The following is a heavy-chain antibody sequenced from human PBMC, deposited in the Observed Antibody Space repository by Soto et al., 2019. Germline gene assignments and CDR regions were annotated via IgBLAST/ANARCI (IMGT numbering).Heavy chain of an antibody. Sequence: GESLRISCKASGNSLGNNWIVWVRQLPGKGLEWMGIIYLGDSETTYSPTFQGQVTISADRSTSTAHLQWSSLKASDTAMYYCARLGYTGSWVRGWFDPWGQGTLVTVSS. V-gene: IGHV5-51*01. D-gene: IGHD6-13*01. CDR2: IYLGDSET. CDR3: ARLGYTGSWVRGWFDP. CDR1: GNSLGNNW. J-gene: IGHJ5*02.